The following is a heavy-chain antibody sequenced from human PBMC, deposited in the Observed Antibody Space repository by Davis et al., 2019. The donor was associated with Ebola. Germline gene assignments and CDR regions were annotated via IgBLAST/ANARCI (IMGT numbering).Heavy chain of an antibody. CDR2: INHGGST. D-gene: IGHD3-3*01. CDR1: AGSFHNYY. Sequence: PSETLSLTCPVSAGSFHNYYWGWIRQPPGKGLEWIGEINHGGSTNYNPSLKSRVTISADTSKNQFSLKLSSVTAADTAVYYCARVDFWSGYLPNGGHYMDVWGKGTTVTVSS. V-gene: IGHV4-34*01. J-gene: IGHJ6*03. CDR3: ARVDFWSGYLPNGGHYMDV.